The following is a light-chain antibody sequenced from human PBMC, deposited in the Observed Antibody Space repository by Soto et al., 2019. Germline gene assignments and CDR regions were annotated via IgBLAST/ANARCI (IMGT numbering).Light chain of an antibody. Sequence: EIVLTQSPATRSLSPGERATLSFRARQSVRADLVWYHQKPGQAPRVLISSASNRAPGIPARFSGSGSGTDFTLTISSLEPEDFAVYYCQQRTNWPPTFGGGTKVEMK. J-gene: IGKJ4*01. CDR2: SAS. CDR3: QQRTNWPPT. V-gene: IGKV3-11*01. CDR1: QSVRAD.